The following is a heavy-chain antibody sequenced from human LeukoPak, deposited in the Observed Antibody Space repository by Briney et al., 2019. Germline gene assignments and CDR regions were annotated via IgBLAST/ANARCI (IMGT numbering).Heavy chain of an antibody. CDR3: VRGYSFGPYGMDV. CDR2: ISDSGGIT. V-gene: IGHV3-64D*09. CDR1: GFPFSSYA. D-gene: IGHD2-15*01. Sequence: GGSLRLSCSASGFPFSSYAMHWVRQAPGKGLEYVSAISDSGGITYYADSVKGRFTISRDYFKNTLYLQMSCLIAQAKAVYFCVRGYSFGPYGMDVWGQGTTVTVSS. J-gene: IGHJ6*02.